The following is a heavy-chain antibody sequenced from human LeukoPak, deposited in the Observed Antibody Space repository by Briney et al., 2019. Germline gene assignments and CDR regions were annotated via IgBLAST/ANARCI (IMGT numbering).Heavy chain of an antibody. D-gene: IGHD1-20*01. CDR2: IIPILGIA. V-gene: IGHV1-69*02. CDR3: ALRITGTINWFDP. CDR1: GGTFSSYT. J-gene: IGHJ5*02. Sequence: GASVKVFCKASGGTFSSYTISWVRQAPGQGLEWMGRIIPILGIANYAQKFQGRITITADKSTSTAYMELSSLRSEDTAVYYCALRITGTINWFDPWGQGTLVTVSS.